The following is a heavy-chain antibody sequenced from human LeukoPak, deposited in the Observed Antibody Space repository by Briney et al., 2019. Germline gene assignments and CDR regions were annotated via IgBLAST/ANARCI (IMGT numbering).Heavy chain of an antibody. CDR3: ARHGYYYYMDV. CDR1: GGSISSYY. CDR2: IYTSGST. V-gene: IGHV4-4*09. J-gene: IGHJ6*03. Sequence: PSETLSLTCTVPGGSISSYYWSWIRQPPGKGLEWIGYIYTSGSTNYNPSLKSRVTISVDTSKNQFSLKLSSVTAADAAVYYCARHGYYYYMDVWGKGTTVTVSS.